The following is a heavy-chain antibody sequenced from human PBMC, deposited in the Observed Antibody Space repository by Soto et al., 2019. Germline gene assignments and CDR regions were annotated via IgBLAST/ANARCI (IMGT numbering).Heavy chain of an antibody. CDR1: GFTFSSYA. CDR2: ISGSGGST. Sequence: HPGGSLSLSCAASGFTFSSYAMSWVRQAPGKGLEWVSAISGSGGSTYYADSVKGRFTISRDNSKNTLYLQMNSLRAEDTAVYYCAKDPYLQVYGDYYFDYWGQGTLVTVSS. CDR3: AKDPYLQVYGDYYFDY. J-gene: IGHJ4*02. D-gene: IGHD4-17*01. V-gene: IGHV3-23*01.